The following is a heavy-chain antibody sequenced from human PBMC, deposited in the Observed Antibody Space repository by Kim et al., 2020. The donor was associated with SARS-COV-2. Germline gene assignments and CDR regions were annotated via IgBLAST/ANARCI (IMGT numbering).Heavy chain of an antibody. CDR3: ASAAAGTPYYFDY. D-gene: IGHD6-13*01. V-gene: IGHV6-1*01. Sequence: YAVSVKSRITINPATSKNQFSLQLNSVTPEDTAVYYCASAAAGTPYYFDYWGQGTLVTVSS. J-gene: IGHJ4*02.